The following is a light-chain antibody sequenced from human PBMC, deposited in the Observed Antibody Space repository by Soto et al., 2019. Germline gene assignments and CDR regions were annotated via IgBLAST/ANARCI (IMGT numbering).Light chain of an antibody. CDR3: QQYDSFSKT. Sequence: DIQMTQSPSTLSASVGDRVTITCRVSQSIRSWLAWYQQKPGKAPQLLIYDASNLESGVPSRFSGSGSGTEFTLTISSLQPDDFATYYCQQYDSFSKTFGRGTKV. J-gene: IGKJ1*01. CDR1: QSIRSW. CDR2: DAS. V-gene: IGKV1-5*01.